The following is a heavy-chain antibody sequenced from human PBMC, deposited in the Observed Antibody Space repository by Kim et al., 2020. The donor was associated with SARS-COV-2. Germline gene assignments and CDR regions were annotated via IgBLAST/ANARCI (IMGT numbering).Heavy chain of an antibody. D-gene: IGHD3-3*01. J-gene: IGHJ4*02. CDR1: GFTFSSYA. CDR2: ISYDGSDK. V-gene: IGHV3-30*04. Sequence: GGSLRLSCAASGFTFSSYAMHWVRQAPGKGLEWVAVISYDGSDKYYADSVKGRFTISRDNSKNTLSLQMNSLRAEDTAVYYCARGYYTVSTYYFDYWGQGTLVTVSS. CDR3: ARGYYTVSTYYFDY.